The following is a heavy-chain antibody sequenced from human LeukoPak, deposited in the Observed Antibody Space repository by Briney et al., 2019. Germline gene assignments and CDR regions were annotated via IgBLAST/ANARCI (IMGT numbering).Heavy chain of an antibody. CDR3: ARFPSHGDYFPQH. J-gene: IGHJ1*01. CDR2: IIPILGRA. CDR1: GGTFTIYA. D-gene: IGHD4-17*01. V-gene: IGHV1-69*10. Sequence: SVTVSFTASGGTFTIYAISWVRQAPGQGLEWMGGIIPILGRANYAQKFQGRGTITADKSTSTAYMELSSLRSEDTAVYYCARFPSHGDYFPQHWGQGTLVTVSS.